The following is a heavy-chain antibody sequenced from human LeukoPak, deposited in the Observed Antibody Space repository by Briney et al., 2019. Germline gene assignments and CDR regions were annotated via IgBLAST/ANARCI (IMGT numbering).Heavy chain of an antibody. V-gene: IGHV3-21*01. Sequence: GGSLRLSCAASGFTFSSYWMSWVRQAPGKGLEWVSSISSSSSYIYYADSVKGRFTISRDNAKNSLYLQMNSLRAEDTAVYYCARDQADTAMVPPYFDYWGQGTLVTVSS. CDR1: GFTFSSYW. CDR2: ISSSSSYI. J-gene: IGHJ4*02. D-gene: IGHD5-18*01. CDR3: ARDQADTAMVPPYFDY.